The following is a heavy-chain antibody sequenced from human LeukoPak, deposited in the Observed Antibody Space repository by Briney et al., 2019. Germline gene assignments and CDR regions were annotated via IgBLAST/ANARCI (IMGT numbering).Heavy chain of an antibody. V-gene: IGHV4-30-2*01. J-gene: IGHJ3*02. CDR1: GGSISSGGYY. CDR3: ARDFSAAFDI. Sequence: SETLSLTCTVSGGSISSGGYYWSWIRQPPGKGLEWIGYIYHSGSTYYNPSLKSRVTISLDTSKNQFSLKLSSVTAADTAVYYCARDFSAAFDIWGQGTMVTVSS. D-gene: IGHD2/OR15-2a*01. CDR2: IYHSGST.